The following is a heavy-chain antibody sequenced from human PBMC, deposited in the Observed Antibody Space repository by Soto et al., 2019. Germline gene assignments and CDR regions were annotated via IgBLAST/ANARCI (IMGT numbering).Heavy chain of an antibody. CDR2: IWYDGSNK. V-gene: IGHV3-30*02. CDR1: GFSFGSYG. D-gene: IGHD6-19*01. CDR3: AKDLKGYSSGWFKNAFDI. Sequence: SGGSLRLSCAASGFSFGSYGMHWVRQAPGKGLEWVAVIWYDGSNKYYADSVKGRFTISRDNSKNTLYLQMNSLRAEDTAVYYCAKDLKGYSSGWFKNAFDIWGQGTMVTVSS. J-gene: IGHJ3*02.